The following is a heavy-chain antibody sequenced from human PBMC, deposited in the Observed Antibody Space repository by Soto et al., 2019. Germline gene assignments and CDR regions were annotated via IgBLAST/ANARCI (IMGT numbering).Heavy chain of an antibody. CDR3: ARAPEAAAGKNYYYGMDG. CDR1: GYSFTSYW. CDR2: IYPGDSDT. D-gene: IGHD6-13*01. Sequence: PGESLKISCKGSGYSFTSYWIGWVRQMPGKGLEWMGIIYPGDSDTRYSPSFQGQVTISADKSISTAYLQWSSLKASETALYYCARAPEAAAGKNYYYGMDGWGQGTTVTVSS. J-gene: IGHJ6*02. V-gene: IGHV5-51*01.